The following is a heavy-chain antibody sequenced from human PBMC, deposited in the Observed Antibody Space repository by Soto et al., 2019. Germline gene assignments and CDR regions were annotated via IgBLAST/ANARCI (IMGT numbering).Heavy chain of an antibody. CDR3: ARDGTLYDSSGYYYVY. V-gene: IGHV1-69*13. D-gene: IGHD3-22*01. J-gene: IGHJ4*02. CDR2: IIPMFGKA. Sequence: GASVKVSCKASGGTFSRYAISWVRQAPGQGLEWMGGIIPMFGKANYAQKFQGRVTITADESTSTGYMELRSLISEDTAVYYCARDGTLYDSSGYYYVYWGPGTLVTVSS. CDR1: GGTFSRYA.